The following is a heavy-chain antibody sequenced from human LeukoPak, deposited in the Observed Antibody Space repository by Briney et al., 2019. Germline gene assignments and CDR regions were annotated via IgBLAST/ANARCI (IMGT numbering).Heavy chain of an antibody. V-gene: IGHV3-30-3*01. CDR3: ARTGLRFGPIDY. J-gene: IGHJ4*02. D-gene: IGHD5-12*01. Sequence: PGGSLTLSCAASGFTFSDAWMNWVRQAPGKGLEWVAVISYDGSNKYYADSVKGRFTISRDNSKNTLYLQMNSLRAEDTAVYYCARTGLRFGPIDYWGQGTLVTVSS. CDR1: GFTFSDAW. CDR2: ISYDGSNK.